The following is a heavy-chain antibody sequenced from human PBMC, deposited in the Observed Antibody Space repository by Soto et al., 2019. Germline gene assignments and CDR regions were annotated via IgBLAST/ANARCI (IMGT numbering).Heavy chain of an antibody. J-gene: IGHJ4*02. Sequence: GGSLRLSCAASGFSISSFWMSWVRQAPGKRLEWLATLKGDGSERHYLGSVRGRFTISRDNAKDSLYLQMSALTAEDTAMYHCARHPNRDYGGNSAFFDYWGQGTPVTVSS. CDR1: GFSISSFW. D-gene: IGHD4-17*01. CDR3: ARHPNRDYGGNSAFFDY. V-gene: IGHV3-7*01. CDR2: LKGDGSER.